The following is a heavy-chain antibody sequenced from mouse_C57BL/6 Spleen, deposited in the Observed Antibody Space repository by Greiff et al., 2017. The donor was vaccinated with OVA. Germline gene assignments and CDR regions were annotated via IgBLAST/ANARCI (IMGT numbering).Heavy chain of an antibody. Sequence: QVQLQQPGAELVKPGASVKLSCKASGYTFTSYWMQWVKQRPGQGLEWIGEIDPSDSYTNYNQKFKGKATLTVDTSSSTAYMQLSSLTSEDSAVYYCAREKSIYDGYYLDYWGQGTSVTVSS. CDR1: GYTFTSYW. CDR3: AREKSIYDGYYLDY. D-gene: IGHD2-3*01. J-gene: IGHJ4*01. V-gene: IGHV1-50*01. CDR2: IDPSDSYT.